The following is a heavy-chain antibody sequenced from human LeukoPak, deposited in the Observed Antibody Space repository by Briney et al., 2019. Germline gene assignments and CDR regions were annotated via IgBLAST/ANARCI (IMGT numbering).Heavy chain of an antibody. Sequence: PGGSLRLSCAASGFTFSSYSMNWVRQAPGKGLEWVSSISSSSSYIYYADSVKGRFTISRDNAKNSLYLQMNSLRAEDTAVYYCAKEMYSSSHPSDYWGQGTLVTVSS. J-gene: IGHJ4*02. CDR3: AKEMYSSSHPSDY. D-gene: IGHD6-13*01. V-gene: IGHV3-21*01. CDR2: ISSSSSYI. CDR1: GFTFSSYS.